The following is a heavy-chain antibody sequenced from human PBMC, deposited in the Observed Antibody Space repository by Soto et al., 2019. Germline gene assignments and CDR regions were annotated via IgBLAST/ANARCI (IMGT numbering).Heavy chain of an antibody. CDR1: GFTFGDYA. Sequence: PGGSLRLSCTASGFTFGDYAMSWFRQAPGKGLEWVGFIRSKAYGGTTEYAASVKGRFTISRDDSKSIAYLQMNSLKTEDTAVYYCTRYQLLSYYYYGMDVWGQGTTVTVSS. CDR2: IRSKAYGGTT. D-gene: IGHD2-2*01. V-gene: IGHV3-49*03. CDR3: TRYQLLSYYYYGMDV. J-gene: IGHJ6*02.